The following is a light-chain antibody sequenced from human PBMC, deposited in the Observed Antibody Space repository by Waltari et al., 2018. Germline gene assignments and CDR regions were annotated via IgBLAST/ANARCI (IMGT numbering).Light chain of an antibody. CDR3: QQSYTTPF. J-gene: IGKJ2*01. V-gene: IGKV1-39*01. CDR1: QSISSY. CDR2: LAS. Sequence: DIQMTQFPSSLSASVGDRVTITCRASQSISSYLNWYQQKPGKAPKLLISLASSLQSGVPSRFSGGGSGTHFTLTISNLQPEDFATYYCQQSYTTPFFGQGTKLEI.